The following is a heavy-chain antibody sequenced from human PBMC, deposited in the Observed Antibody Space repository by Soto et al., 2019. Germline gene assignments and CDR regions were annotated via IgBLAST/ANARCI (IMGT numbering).Heavy chain of an antibody. J-gene: IGHJ5*02. D-gene: IGHD3-3*01. V-gene: IGHV4-39*01. CDR2: IYYSGST. Sequence: SETLSLTCTVSGGSISSSSYYWGWIRQPPGKGLEWIGSIYYSGSTYYNPSLKSRVTISVDTSKNQFSLKLSSVTAADTAVYYCARHWSAPGIASEDYDFWSGYLNWFDPWGQGTLVTVSS. CDR1: GGSISSSSYY. CDR3: ARHWSAPGIASEDYDFWSGYLNWFDP.